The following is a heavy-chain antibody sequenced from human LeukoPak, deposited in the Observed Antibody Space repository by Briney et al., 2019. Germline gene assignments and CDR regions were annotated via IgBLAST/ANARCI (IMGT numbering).Heavy chain of an antibody. J-gene: IGHJ4*02. CDR2: IRYDGGNK. CDR1: GFTFSSYG. CDR3: AKDRHCSGGSCSTVLDY. V-gene: IGHV3-30*02. Sequence: GGSLRLSCAAPGFTFSSYGMHWVRQAPGKGLEWVTFIRYDGGNKYYADSVKGRFTISRDNSKNTLYLQMNSLRPEDTAVYYCAKDRHCSGGSCSTVLDYWGQGTLVTVSS. D-gene: IGHD2-15*01.